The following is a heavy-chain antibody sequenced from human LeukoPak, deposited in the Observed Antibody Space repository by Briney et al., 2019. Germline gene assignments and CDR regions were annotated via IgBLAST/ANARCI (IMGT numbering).Heavy chain of an antibody. CDR1: GFTFSSYA. J-gene: IGHJ4*02. CDR3: ARGRIQLWLQYFDY. CDR2: ISYDGSNK. V-gene: IGHV3-30*04. D-gene: IGHD5-18*01. Sequence: GRSLRLSCAASGFTFSSYAMHWVRQAPGKGLEWVAVISYDGSNKYYADSVKGRFTISRDNSKNTLYLQMNSLRAEDTAVYYCARGRIQLWLQYFDYWGQGTLVTVSS.